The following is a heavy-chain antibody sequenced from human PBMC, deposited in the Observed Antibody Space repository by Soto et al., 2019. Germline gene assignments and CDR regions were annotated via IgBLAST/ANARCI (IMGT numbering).Heavy chain of an antibody. CDR1: GFTFSSYG. CDR2: IWYDGSNK. CDR3: ARDRNYDILTGPDY. J-gene: IGHJ4*02. Sequence: GGSLRLSCAASGFTFSSYGMHWVRQAPGKGLEWVAVIWYDGSNKYYADSVKGRFTISRDNSKNTLYLQMNSLRAEGTAVYYCARDRNYDILTGPDYWGQVTLVTVSS. D-gene: IGHD3-9*01. V-gene: IGHV3-33*01.